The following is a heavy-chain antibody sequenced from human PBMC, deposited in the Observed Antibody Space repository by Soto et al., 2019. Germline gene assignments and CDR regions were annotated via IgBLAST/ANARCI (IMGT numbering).Heavy chain of an antibody. J-gene: IGHJ4*02. Sequence: EVQLVESGGGLVQPGGSLRLSCAASGFTFNSYYMSWVRQAPGEGLKWVANIKPDGSEKYYVDSVEGRFTISRDNARNSLYLQMNSLRAEDTAVYYCVRDWRDGYDHSFNHWGQGTPVTVSS. CDR1: GFTFNSYY. D-gene: IGHD5-12*01. CDR3: VRDWRDGYDHSFNH. CDR2: IKPDGSEK. V-gene: IGHV3-7*03.